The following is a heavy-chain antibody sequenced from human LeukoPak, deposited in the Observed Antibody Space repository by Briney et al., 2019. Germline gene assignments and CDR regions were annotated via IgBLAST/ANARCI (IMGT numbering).Heavy chain of an antibody. J-gene: IGHJ6*02. V-gene: IGHV1-2*02. Sequence: GASVKVSCKASGYTFTGYYMHWVRQAPGQGLEWMGWINPNSGGTNYAQKFQGRVTMTRDTSISTAYMELSRLRSDDTAVYYCARDIVVVPDPSRGYYYYGMDVWGQGTTVTVSS. D-gene: IGHD2-2*01. CDR2: INPNSGGT. CDR3: ARDIVVVPDPSRGYYYYGMDV. CDR1: GYTFTGYY.